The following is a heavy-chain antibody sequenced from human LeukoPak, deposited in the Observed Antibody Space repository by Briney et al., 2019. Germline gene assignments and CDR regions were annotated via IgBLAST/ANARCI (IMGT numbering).Heavy chain of an antibody. V-gene: IGHV3-23*01. J-gene: IGHJ4*02. CDR3: AINKGQWELFAY. D-gene: IGHD1-26*01. CDR2: ISESGYNT. CDR1: GSTFSNYA. Sequence: SGGSLRLSCAASGSTFSNYAMRWVRQAPGKGLEWVSIISESGYNTYYADSVKGRFTISRDNSKNTLYLQMSSLRAEDTAVHYCAINKGQWELFAYWGQGTLVTVSS.